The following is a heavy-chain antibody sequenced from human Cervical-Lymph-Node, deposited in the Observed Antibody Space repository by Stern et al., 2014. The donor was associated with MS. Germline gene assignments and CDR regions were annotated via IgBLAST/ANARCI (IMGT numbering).Heavy chain of an antibody. Sequence: QVQLQESGPGLVKPSQTLSLTCTVSGGSISSGSYYWSWIRQPAGKGLEWIGRVYPSGSTNYNPSLKSRVSISVDTSKNQFSLKLSSLTAADTAVYYCARGVWFDPWGRGTLVTVSS. J-gene: IGHJ5*02. CDR3: ARGVWFDP. V-gene: IGHV4-61*02. D-gene: IGHD2-8*01. CDR2: VYPSGST. CDR1: GGSISSGSYY.